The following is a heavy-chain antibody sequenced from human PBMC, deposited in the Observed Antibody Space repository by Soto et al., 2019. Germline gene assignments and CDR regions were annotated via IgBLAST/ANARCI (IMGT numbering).Heavy chain of an antibody. CDR1: GFTSSSYV. J-gene: IGHJ4*02. V-gene: IGHV3-30-3*01. D-gene: IGHD3-22*01. CDR2: ISFDGSKK. CDR3: ARGVFYYYGSSGYSPDY. Sequence: QVQLVESGGGVVQPERSLRLSCEGSGFTSSSYVMHWVRQAPGKGLEWVALISFDGSKKNYADSVKGRFTISRDNSKNMMYLQMNSLRPEDTAVYYCARGVFYYYGSSGYSPDYWGQGTLVTVSS.